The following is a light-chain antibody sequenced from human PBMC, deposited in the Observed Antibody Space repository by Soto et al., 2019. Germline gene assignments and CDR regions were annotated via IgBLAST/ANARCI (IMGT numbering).Light chain of an antibody. Sequence: QSALTQPASVSGSPGQSITISCTGTSSDVGGYTYVSWYQQHPGKAPKLMIYDVSNRPSGVSNRFSGSKSGNTASLTISGLQAEDEADYYCSSYTSSSTPVVFGGGTTLTVL. V-gene: IGLV2-14*01. J-gene: IGLJ2*01. CDR1: SSDVGGYTY. CDR2: DVS. CDR3: SSYTSSSTPVV.